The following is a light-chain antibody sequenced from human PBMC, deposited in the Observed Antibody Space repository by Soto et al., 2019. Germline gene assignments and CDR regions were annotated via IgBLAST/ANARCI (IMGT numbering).Light chain of an antibody. CDR3: QQTYNTPLT. V-gene: IGKV1-39*01. Sequence: DIQMTQSPSSLSASVGDRVTITCRASQSIGKYLSWFQQTPGNAPKLLIYAASGLQSGVPSRFSGSGSGTDFTLTINSLQREDFATYNCQQTYNTPLTFGGGTKVDIK. CDR2: AAS. J-gene: IGKJ4*01. CDR1: QSIGKY.